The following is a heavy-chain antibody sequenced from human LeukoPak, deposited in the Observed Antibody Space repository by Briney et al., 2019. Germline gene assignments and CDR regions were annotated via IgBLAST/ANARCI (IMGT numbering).Heavy chain of an antibody. D-gene: IGHD2-8*02. J-gene: IGHJ5*02. V-gene: IGHV1-2*02. CDR3: ARDRGTGSIGGWFDP. CDR1: GYKFTGDY. Sequence: GASVKVSCKASGYKFTGDYIPWLRQAPGQGLEWMGWINPNTGATNYAQKFQGRVTMTRDTSINTAYMDLGRLRSDDTAVYYCARDRGTGSIGGWFDPWGQGTLVTVSS. CDR2: INPNTGAT.